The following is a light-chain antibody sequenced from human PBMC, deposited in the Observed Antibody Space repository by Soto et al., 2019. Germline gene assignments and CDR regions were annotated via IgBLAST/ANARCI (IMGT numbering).Light chain of an antibody. J-gene: IGKJ1*01. V-gene: IGKV3-20*01. CDR1: QNVGTF. CDR3: QQYGSSPRT. Sequence: EIVLTQSPATLSLSPGERATLSCRANQNVGTFLAWYQVKPGQAPRLLIYDASSRATGIPDRFSGSGSGTDFTLTISRLEPEDFAVYYCQQYGSSPRTFGQGTKVDIK. CDR2: DAS.